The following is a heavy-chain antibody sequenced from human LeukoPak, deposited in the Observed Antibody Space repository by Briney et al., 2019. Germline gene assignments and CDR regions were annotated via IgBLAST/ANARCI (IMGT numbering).Heavy chain of an antibody. CDR1: GFTFGDYA. Sequence: PGGSLRLSCKPSGFTFGDYAMSWVRLAPGKGLEWIGFIRSRTYGGTTEYAASVKGRFTTSRDDSKSIAYLQMNSLKTEDTAVYYCTRAARRDYVWGSFRPPFDYWGQGTLVTVSS. CDR3: TRAARRDYVWGSFRPPFDY. CDR2: IRSRTYGGTT. J-gene: IGHJ4*02. D-gene: IGHD3-16*02. V-gene: IGHV3-49*04.